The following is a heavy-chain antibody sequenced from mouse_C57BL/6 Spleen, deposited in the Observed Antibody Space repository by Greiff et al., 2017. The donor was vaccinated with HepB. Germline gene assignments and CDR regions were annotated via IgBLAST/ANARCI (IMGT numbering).Heavy chain of an antibody. CDR3: AREGDVYSDY. Sequence: EVKLMESEGGLVQPGRSMKLSCTASGFTFSDYYMAWVRQVPEKGLEWVANINYDGSSTYYLDSLKSRFIISRDNAKNILYLQMSSLKSEDTATYYCAREGDVYSDYWGQGTTLTVSS. CDR2: INYDGSST. CDR1: GFTFSDYY. J-gene: IGHJ2*01. V-gene: IGHV5-16*01.